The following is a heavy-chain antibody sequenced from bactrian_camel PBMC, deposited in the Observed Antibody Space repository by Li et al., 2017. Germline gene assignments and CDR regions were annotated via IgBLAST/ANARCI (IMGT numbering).Heavy chain of an antibody. CDR2: IYFGNGNT. Sequence: VQLVESGGGSVQAGGSLVLSCQASEITYCMAWFRQAPGKGREAVASIYFGNGNTYYATSVEGRFTLSRDNAKNAVYLDMNSLKPEDTATYYCAAAVTYCPGSILAWKADFGYWGQGTQVTVS. V-gene: IGHV3S63*01. CDR3: AAAVTYCPGSILAWKADFGY. D-gene: IGHD1*01. J-gene: IGHJ6*01. CDR1: EITYC.